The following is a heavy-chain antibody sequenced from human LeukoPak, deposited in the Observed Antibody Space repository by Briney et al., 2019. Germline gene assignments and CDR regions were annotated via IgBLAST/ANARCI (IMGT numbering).Heavy chain of an antibody. CDR2: ISGSGGST. J-gene: IGHJ4*02. CDR1: GFTFSNAW. CDR3: AKRVIQSAAAGTSGNY. Sequence: TGGSLRLSCAASGFTFSNAWMSWVRQAPGKGLEWVSAISGSGGSTYYADSVKGRFTISRDNSKNTLYLQMNSLRAEDTAVYYCAKRVIQSAAAGTSGNYWGQGTLVTVSS. D-gene: IGHD6-13*01. V-gene: IGHV3-23*01.